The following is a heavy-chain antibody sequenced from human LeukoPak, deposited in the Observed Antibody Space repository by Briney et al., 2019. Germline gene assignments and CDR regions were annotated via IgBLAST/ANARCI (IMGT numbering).Heavy chain of an antibody. CDR2: IYTSGST. Sequence: SETLSLTCTVSGGSISSYYWSWIRQPAGKGLEWIGRIYTSGSTNYNPSLKSRVTMSVDTSKNQFSLKLSSVTAADTAVYYCARDSTVTSPYFFFDYWGQGTLVTVSS. CDR3: ARDSTVTSPYFFFDY. CDR1: GGSISSYY. V-gene: IGHV4-4*07. J-gene: IGHJ4*02. D-gene: IGHD4-17*01.